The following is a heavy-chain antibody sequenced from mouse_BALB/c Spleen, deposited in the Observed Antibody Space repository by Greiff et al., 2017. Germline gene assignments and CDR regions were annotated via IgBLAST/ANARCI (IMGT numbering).Heavy chain of an antibody. CDR2: INPSNGRT. D-gene: IGHD2-1*01. CDR1: GYTFTSYW. J-gene: IGHJ1*01. V-gene: IGHV1S81*02. CDR3: ARLDGNYVYWYFDV. Sequence: VQLQQPGAELVKPGASVKLSCKASGYTFTSYWMHWVKQRPGQGLEWIGEINPSNGRTNYNEKFKSKATLTVDKSSSTAYMQLSSLTSEDSAVYYCARLDGNYVYWYFDVWGAGTTVTVSS.